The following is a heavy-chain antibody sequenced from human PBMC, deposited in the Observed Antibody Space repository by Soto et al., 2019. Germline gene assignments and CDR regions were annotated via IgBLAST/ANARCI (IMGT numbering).Heavy chain of an antibody. CDR2: ISGSGTST. CDR1: GFTFSSYA. D-gene: IGHD2-21*02. CDR3: AKRRHFFDCWDY. J-gene: IGHJ4*02. Sequence: EVQLLESGGGLVQPGGSLRLSCAASGFTFSSYAMTWVRQAPGKGLEWVSSISGSGTSTSYADSVEGQFTISRDNSKNTIYMQMNRLTAAETAVYYCAKRRHFFDCWDYWGQGTLVTVSS. V-gene: IGHV3-23*01.